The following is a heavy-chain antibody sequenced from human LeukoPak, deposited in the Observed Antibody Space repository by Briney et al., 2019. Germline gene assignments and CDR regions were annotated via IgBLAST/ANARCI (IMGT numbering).Heavy chain of an antibody. J-gene: IGHJ5*02. CDR3: TKGAHYYDSSGYWS. Sequence: GRSLRLSCAASGFTFDDYAMHWVRQAPGKGLEWVSGISSNSGSIDYADSVKGRFTISRDNAKSSLYLQMNSLRAEDTALYYCTKGAHYYDSSGYWSWGQGTLVTVSS. CDR1: GFTFDDYA. CDR2: ISSNSGSI. D-gene: IGHD3-22*01. V-gene: IGHV3-9*01.